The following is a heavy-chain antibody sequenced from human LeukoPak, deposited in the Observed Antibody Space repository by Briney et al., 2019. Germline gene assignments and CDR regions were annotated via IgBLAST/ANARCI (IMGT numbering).Heavy chain of an antibody. Sequence: GASVKVSCKASGYTFTSYYMHWVRQAPGQGLEWMGIINPSGGSTSYAQKFQGRVTITRDMSTSTAYMELSSLRSEDTAVYYCAADHPLELLGYWGQGTLVTVSS. J-gene: IGHJ4*02. V-gene: IGHV1-46*01. CDR2: INPSGGST. D-gene: IGHD1-26*01. CDR3: AADHPLELLGY. CDR1: GYTFTSYY.